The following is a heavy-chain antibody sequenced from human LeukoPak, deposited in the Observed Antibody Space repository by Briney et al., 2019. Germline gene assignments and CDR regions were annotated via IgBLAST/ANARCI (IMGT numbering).Heavy chain of an antibody. D-gene: IGHD6-6*01. CDR1: GFTFSSYG. Sequence: GGSLRLSCAASGFTFSSYGMRGVRQAPGKGPEWVAVISYDGSNKYYADSVKGRFTISRDNSKNTLYLQMNSLRAEDTAVYYCAKDVELVYWGQGTLVTVAS. CDR3: AKDVELVY. J-gene: IGHJ4*02. V-gene: IGHV3-30*18. CDR2: ISYDGSNK.